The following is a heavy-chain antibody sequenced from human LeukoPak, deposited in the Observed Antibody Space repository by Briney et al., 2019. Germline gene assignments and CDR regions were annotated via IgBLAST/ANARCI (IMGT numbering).Heavy chain of an antibody. D-gene: IGHD3-22*01. CDR2: IYYSGST. V-gene: IGHV4-59*01. Sequence: SETLSLTCTVSGGSISSYYWSWIRQPPGKGLEWIGYIYYSGSTNYNPSLKSRVTISVDTSKNQFSLKLSSVTAADTAVYYYARGPYYYDSSGYYHSLWGQGTLVTVSS. J-gene: IGHJ4*02. CDR1: GGSISSYY. CDR3: ARGPYYYDSSGYYHSL.